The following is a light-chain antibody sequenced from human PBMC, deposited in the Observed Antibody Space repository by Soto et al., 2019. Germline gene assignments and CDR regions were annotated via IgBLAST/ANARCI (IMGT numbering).Light chain of an antibody. Sequence: EIVLTQSPATLSLSPGERATLSCRASQSVSSYLAWYQQKRGQAPTLLIYDASNRATGIPARFSGSGSGTYFTLTISSLEPEDFAVYYWQQRSNWPLTFGGGTKVEIK. CDR1: QSVSSY. CDR2: DAS. V-gene: IGKV3-11*01. J-gene: IGKJ4*01. CDR3: QQRSNWPLT.